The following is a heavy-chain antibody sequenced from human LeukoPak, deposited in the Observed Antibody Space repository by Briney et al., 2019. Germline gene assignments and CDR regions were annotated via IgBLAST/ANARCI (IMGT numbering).Heavy chain of an antibody. J-gene: IGHJ6*02. D-gene: IGHD6-19*01. V-gene: IGHV3-53*01. CDR2: IYSGGST. CDR3: ARDRGSGWYTAYYYYYGMDV. CDR1: GFTVSSNY. Sequence: PGGSLRLSCAASGFTVSSNYMSWVRQAPGKGLEWVSVIYSGGSTYYADSVKGRFTISRDNSKNTLYLRMNSLRAEDTAVYYCARDRGSGWYTAYYYYYGMDVWGQGTTVTVSS.